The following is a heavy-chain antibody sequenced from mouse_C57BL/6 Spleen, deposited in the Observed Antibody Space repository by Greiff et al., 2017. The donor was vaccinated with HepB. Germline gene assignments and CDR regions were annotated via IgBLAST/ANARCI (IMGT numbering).Heavy chain of an antibody. D-gene: IGHD3-2*02. Sequence: QVQLQQSGPELVKPGASVKISCKASGYAFSSSWMNWVKQRPGKGLEWIGRIYPGDGDTNYNGKFKGKATLTADKSSSTAYMQLSSLTSEDSAVYFCARDSSGDCDYWGQGTTLTVSS. J-gene: IGHJ2*01. CDR1: GYAFSSSW. CDR3: ARDSSGDCDY. V-gene: IGHV1-82*01. CDR2: IYPGDGDT.